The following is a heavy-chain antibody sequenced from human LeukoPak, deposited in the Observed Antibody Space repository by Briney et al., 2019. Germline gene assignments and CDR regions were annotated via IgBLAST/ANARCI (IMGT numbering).Heavy chain of an antibody. Sequence: PGGSLRLSCAASGFTVSRNYMGWVRQAPGKGLQWVSVIYSGAGTYYADSVKGRFTISRDNSKNTLYLQMSSLRAEDTAVYYCAREFYDILTGYQDVFDVWGQGTMVTVSS. J-gene: IGHJ3*01. D-gene: IGHD3-9*01. V-gene: IGHV3-66*02. CDR1: GFTVSRNY. CDR3: AREFYDILTGYQDVFDV. CDR2: IYSGAGT.